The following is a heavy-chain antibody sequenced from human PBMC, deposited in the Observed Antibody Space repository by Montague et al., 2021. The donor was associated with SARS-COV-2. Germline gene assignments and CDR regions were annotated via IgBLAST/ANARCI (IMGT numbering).Heavy chain of an antibody. Sequence: SETLSLTCTVSGGSISSSSYYWGWIRQPPGKGLEWIGSIYYSGSTYYNPSLKSRVTISVDTSKNQFSLKLSSVTAADTAMYYCARQPVLRYFDWLSAAYGMDVWGQGTTVTVSS. V-gene: IGHV4-39*01. D-gene: IGHD3-9*01. CDR2: IYYSGST. CDR3: ARQPVLRYFDWLSAAYGMDV. CDR1: GGSISSSSYY. J-gene: IGHJ6*02.